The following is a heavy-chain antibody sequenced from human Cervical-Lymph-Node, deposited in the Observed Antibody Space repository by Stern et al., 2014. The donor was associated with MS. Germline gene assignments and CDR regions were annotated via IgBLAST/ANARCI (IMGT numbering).Heavy chain of an antibody. V-gene: IGHV4-59*08. D-gene: IGHD3-22*01. Sequence: QVQLQESGPGLVRPSETLYLTCTVSGGSMSNYYWSWIRQPPGKGLEWIGYIYDTGSTNYSPSLKSRVSMSVDTSKNQFSLRLSSVTAADTAIYYCARREEYYFDGSGPYKWFDPWGQGTLVTVSS. J-gene: IGHJ5*02. CDR1: GGSMSNYY. CDR3: ARREEYYFDGSGPYKWFDP. CDR2: IYDTGST.